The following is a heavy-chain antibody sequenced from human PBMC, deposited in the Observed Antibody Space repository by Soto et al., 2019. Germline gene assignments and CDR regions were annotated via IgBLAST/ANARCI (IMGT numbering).Heavy chain of an antibody. CDR1: GGSFSGYY. V-gene: IGHV4-34*01. J-gene: IGHJ4*02. CDR3: ARAYYYDSSGSPPFDY. Sequence: ASETLSLTCAVYGGSFSGYYWSWIRQPPGKGLEWIGEINHSGSTNYNPSLKSRVTISVDTSKNQFSLKLSSVTAADTAVYYCARAYYYDSSGSPPFDYWGQGTLVTVSS. CDR2: INHSGST. D-gene: IGHD3-22*01.